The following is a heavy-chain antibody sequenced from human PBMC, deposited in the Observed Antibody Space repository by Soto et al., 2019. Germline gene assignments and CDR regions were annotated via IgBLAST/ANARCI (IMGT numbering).Heavy chain of an antibody. CDR2: IYPGDSDT. J-gene: IGHJ4*02. V-gene: IGHV5-51*01. CDR1: GYTFTTYW. Sequence: PGESLKISCKGSGYTFTTYWIGWVRQMPRKGLEWMGVIYPGDSDTIYSPSFQGQVTLSADKSISTAYLQWRSLQASDTAMYYCVRRPGCSTTTCYRELDYWGQGTLVTVSS. CDR3: VRRPGCSTTTCYRELDY. D-gene: IGHD2-2*01.